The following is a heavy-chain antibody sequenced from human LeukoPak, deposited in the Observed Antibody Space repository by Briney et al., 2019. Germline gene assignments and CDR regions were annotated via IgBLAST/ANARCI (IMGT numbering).Heavy chain of an antibody. J-gene: IGHJ3*02. V-gene: IGHV3-21*01. D-gene: IGHD3-3*01. CDR1: GFTFSSYS. CDR2: ISSSSSYI. Sequence: GGSLRLSCAASGFTFSSYSMNWVRQAPGKGLEWVSSISSSSSYIYYADSVKGRFTISRDNAKNSLYLQMNSLRAEDTAVYYCARDFTIFGVVQTPDAFDIWGQGTMVTVSS. CDR3: ARDFTIFGVVQTPDAFDI.